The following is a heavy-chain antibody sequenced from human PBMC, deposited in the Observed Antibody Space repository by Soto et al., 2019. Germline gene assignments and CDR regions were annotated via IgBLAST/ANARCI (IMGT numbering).Heavy chain of an antibody. CDR1: GFSLSNARMG. CDR3: ARIGLLGSDPGSDY. D-gene: IGHD3-10*01. J-gene: IGHJ4*02. CDR2: IFSNDET. Sequence: QVTLKESGPVLVKPTETLTLTCTVSGFSLSNARMGVSWIRQPPGKALEWLAHIFSNDETSYSTSLKSRLTISKDTSKSQVVLTMTNMDPMDTAPYYCARIGLLGSDPGSDYWGQGTLVTVSS. V-gene: IGHV2-26*01.